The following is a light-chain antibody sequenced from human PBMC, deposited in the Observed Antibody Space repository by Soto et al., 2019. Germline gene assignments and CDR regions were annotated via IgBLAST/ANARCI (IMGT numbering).Light chain of an antibody. Sequence: QSVLTQPPSASGTPGQRVSISCSGSSSNVANNAVNWYQQLPGTAPKLLIYTNNQRPSGVPDRFSGSKSGTSASLAISGLHSEDEADYYCAAWDDSLNGVVFGGGTQLT. CDR1: SSNVANNA. CDR3: AAWDDSLNGVV. J-gene: IGLJ2*01. V-gene: IGLV1-44*01. CDR2: TNN.